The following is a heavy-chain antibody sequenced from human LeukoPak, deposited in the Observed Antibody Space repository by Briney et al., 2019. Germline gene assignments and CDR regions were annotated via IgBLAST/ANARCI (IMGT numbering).Heavy chain of an antibody. J-gene: IGHJ4*02. V-gene: IGHV4-39*07. CDR1: GGSISSSSYY. D-gene: IGHD1-26*01. Sequence: SETLSLTCTVSGGSISSSSYYWGWIRQPPGKGLEWIGSIYYSGSTYYNPSLKSRVTISVDTSKNQFSLKLSSVTAADTAVYCCAREGIVGATYRGYWGQGTLVTVSS. CDR3: AREGIVGATYRGY. CDR2: IYYSGST.